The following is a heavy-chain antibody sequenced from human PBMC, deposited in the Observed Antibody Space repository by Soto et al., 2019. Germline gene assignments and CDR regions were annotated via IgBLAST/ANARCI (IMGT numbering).Heavy chain of an antibody. Sequence: QITLRESGPTLVKPTQTLTLTCSFSGFSLNSPAVGVNWIRQPPGKAPEWLALIYWDDDNHYSPSLKNRLTINKDTSKTQVVLTMNNMDPVDTATYYCAHGRGWVPDYWGQGTLVTVSS. CDR2: IYWDDDN. CDR3: AHGRGWVPDY. D-gene: IGHD6-19*01. CDR1: GFSLNSPAVG. J-gene: IGHJ4*02. V-gene: IGHV2-5*02.